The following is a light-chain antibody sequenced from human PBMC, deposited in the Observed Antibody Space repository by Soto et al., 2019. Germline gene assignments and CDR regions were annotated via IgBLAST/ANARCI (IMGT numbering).Light chain of an antibody. CDR3: SSYAGSNIFV. J-gene: IGLJ1*01. CDR2: EVS. V-gene: IGLV2-8*01. Sequence: QSVLTQPPSASGSPGQSVTISCTGTSSDIGGYNYVSWYQQHPGKAPKLMIYEVSKRPSGVPDRFSGSKSGNTASLTVSGLQAEDEADDYCSSYAGSNIFVFGTGTKLTVL. CDR1: SSDIGGYNY.